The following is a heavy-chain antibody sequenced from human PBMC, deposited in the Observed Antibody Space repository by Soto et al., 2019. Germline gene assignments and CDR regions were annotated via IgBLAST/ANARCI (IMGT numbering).Heavy chain of an antibody. CDR2: ISDSGGTA. CDR1: GFTFSTYA. Sequence: EVQLLESGGGLVLPGESLRLSCAASGFTFSTYAMSWVRQAPGKGLEWVSAISDSGGTAFHADPVKGRFTISRENSKSTLYLKMSGLRAEDTAVYYCAKDGCSSTSCYHFDSWGQGTLVTVSS. V-gene: IGHV3-23*01. CDR3: AKDGCSSTSCYHFDS. D-gene: IGHD2-2*01. J-gene: IGHJ4*02.